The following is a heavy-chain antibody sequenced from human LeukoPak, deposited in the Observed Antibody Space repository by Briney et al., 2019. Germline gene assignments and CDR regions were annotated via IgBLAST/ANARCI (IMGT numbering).Heavy chain of an antibody. D-gene: IGHD3-3*01. CDR1: GYMFTSYY. J-gene: IGHJ4*02. V-gene: IGHV1-46*01. Sequence: ASLKVSCKASGYMFTSYYMHWVRQAPGQGLEWMGIINPSGGSTSYAQKFQGRVTMTRDTSTSTVYMELSSLRSEDTAVYYCACSFDTIFGVVAGNYFDYWGQGTLVTVSS. CDR2: INPSGGST. CDR3: ACSFDTIFGVVAGNYFDY.